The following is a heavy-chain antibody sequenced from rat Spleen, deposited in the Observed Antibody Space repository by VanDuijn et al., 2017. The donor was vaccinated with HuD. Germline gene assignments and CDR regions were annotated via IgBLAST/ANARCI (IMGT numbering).Heavy chain of an antibody. CDR3: TTIDH. V-gene: IGHV5-20*01. J-gene: IGHJ2*01. Sequence: EVQLVESGGGLVQPGRSMKLSCAASGFTFSNYDMAWVRQAPTTGLEWVASISYDGSITYYRDSVKVRFTISRDNAKSTLYLQRDSLRSEDPATYYCTTIDHWGQGVMVTVSS. CDR1: GFTFSNYD. CDR2: ISYDGSIT.